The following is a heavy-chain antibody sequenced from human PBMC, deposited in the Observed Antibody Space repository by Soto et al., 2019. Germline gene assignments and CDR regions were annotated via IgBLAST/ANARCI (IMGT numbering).Heavy chain of an antibody. Sequence: PSETLSLTCTVSGGSISRSSYYWGWIRQPPGKGLEWIGSIYYSGSTYYNPSLKSRVTISVDTSKNQFSLKLSSVTAADTAVYYCARPKKKGHWFDPWGQGTLVTVSS. CDR1: GGSISRSSYY. CDR2: IYYSGST. V-gene: IGHV4-39*01. CDR3: ARPKKKGHWFDP. J-gene: IGHJ5*02.